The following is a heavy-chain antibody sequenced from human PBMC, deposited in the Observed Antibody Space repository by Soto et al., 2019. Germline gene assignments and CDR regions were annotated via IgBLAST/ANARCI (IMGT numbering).Heavy chain of an antibody. D-gene: IGHD5-12*01. V-gene: IGHV4-39*01. CDR1: GGSISSGSYY. Sequence: PSETRSLTFTVSGGSISSGSYYWGGFRQPPGKGLEWIGSIYYSGSTYYNPSLKSRVTISVDTSKNQFSLKLSSVTAADTAVYYCASHSGYDSLAYYYYGMDVWGQGTTVS. J-gene: IGHJ6*02. CDR2: IYYSGST. CDR3: ASHSGYDSLAYYYYGMDV.